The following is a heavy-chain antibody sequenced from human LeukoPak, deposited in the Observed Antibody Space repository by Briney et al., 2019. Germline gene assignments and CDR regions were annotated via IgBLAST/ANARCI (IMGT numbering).Heavy chain of an antibody. CDR1: GGSFSGYY. CDR3: ASFFGYSYGYYYMDV. D-gene: IGHD5-18*01. V-gene: IGHV4-34*01. CDR2: INHSGST. J-gene: IGHJ6*03. Sequence: PSETLSLTCAVYGGSFSGYYWSWIRQPPGKGLEWIGEINHSGSTNYNPSLKSRVTISVDTSKNQFSLKLSSVSAADTAVYYCASFFGYSYGYYYMDVWGKGTRVTVSS.